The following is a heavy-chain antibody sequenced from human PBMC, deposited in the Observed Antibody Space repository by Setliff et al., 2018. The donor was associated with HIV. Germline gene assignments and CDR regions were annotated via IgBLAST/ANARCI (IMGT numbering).Heavy chain of an antibody. V-gene: IGHV2-70*01. CDR2: IYWNDDK. CDR3: ARIQLVCSSTSCYKGVIDY. D-gene: IGHD2-2*02. Sequence: SGPTLVNPTQALTLTCTFSGFSLSTSGVGVGWIRQPPGKALEWLALIYWNDDKYYSTSLKTRPTISKDTSKNQVVLTMTNMDPVDTATYYCARIQLVCSSTSCYKGVIDYWGQGTLVTVSS. CDR1: GFSLSTSGVG. J-gene: IGHJ4*02.